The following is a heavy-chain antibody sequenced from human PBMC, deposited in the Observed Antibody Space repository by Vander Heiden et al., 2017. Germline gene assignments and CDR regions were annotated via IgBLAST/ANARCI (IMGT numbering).Heavy chain of an antibody. Sequence: EVQLLESGGGLIQPGGSLRLSCVGYGFTVSNNYMTWVRQAPGKGLEWVSVIYSGGRTDYSDSVKGRFTISRDKSKNTLYIQMNRMRAEDTAVYYCASANRYDSIAYWGQGTLVTVYS. CDR3: ASANRYDSIAY. CDR2: IYSGGRT. J-gene: IGHJ4*02. D-gene: IGHD3-22*01. V-gene: IGHV3-53*01. CDR1: GFTVSNNY.